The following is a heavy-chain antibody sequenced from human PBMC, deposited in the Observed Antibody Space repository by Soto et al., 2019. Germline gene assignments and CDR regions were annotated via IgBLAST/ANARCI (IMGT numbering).Heavy chain of an antibody. Sequence: EVHLVESGGGLVQPGRSLRLSCAASGFIFEDYAMHWVRQVPGKGLEWVSSISGNSGNIVYADSVKGRFTVSRDSANNSLYLQMNSLRPADTALYYCAKGAVTSIFGYFDFCGQGPLVTVSS. CDR3: AKGAVTSIFGYFDF. CDR1: GFIFEDYA. CDR2: ISGNSGNI. V-gene: IGHV3-9*01. J-gene: IGHJ4*02. D-gene: IGHD3-3*01.